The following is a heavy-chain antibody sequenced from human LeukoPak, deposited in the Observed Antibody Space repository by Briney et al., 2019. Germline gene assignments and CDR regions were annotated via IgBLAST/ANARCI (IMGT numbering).Heavy chain of an antibody. D-gene: IGHD1-26*01. CDR2: ISGSGGST. V-gene: IGHV3-23*01. J-gene: IGHJ4*02. CDR1: GFTFSSFA. Sequence: GGSLRLSCAASGFTFSSFALSWVRQGPGKGLEWVSGISGSGGSTYYADSVKGRFTISRDNSNNRLYLQMNSLRAEDTAVYYCAKDKGSGTYPPYWGQGTLVTVSS. CDR3: AKDKGSGTYPPY.